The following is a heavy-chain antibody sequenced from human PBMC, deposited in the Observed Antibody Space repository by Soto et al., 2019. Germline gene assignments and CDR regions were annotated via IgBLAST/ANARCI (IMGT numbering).Heavy chain of an antibody. D-gene: IGHD3-3*01. CDR2: IYHSGST. V-gene: IGHV4-30-2*01. CDR3: ARVVTIFGVDPAYYFDY. J-gene: IGHJ4*02. CDR1: GGSISSGGYS. Sequence: QLQLQESGSGLVKPSQTLSLTCAVSGGSISSGGYSWSWIRQPPGKGLEWMGYIYHSGSTYYNPSLKSRVTLSVDRSKNQFSLKLSSVTAADTAVYYCARVVTIFGVDPAYYFDYWGQGTLVTVSS.